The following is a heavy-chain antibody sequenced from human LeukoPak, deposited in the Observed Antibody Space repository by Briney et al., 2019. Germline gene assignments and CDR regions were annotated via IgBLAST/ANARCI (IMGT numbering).Heavy chain of an antibody. CDR3: ARRRCSSTSCFEDY. V-gene: IGHV3-30-3*01. J-gene: IGHJ4*02. CDR2: ISYDGSNK. Sequence: PGRSLRLSCAASGFTFSSYAMHWVRQAPGKGLEWVAVISYDGSNKYYVDSVKGRFTISRDNAKNSLYLQMNSLRAEDTAVYYCARRRCSSTSCFEDYWGQGTLVTVSS. CDR1: GFTFSSYA. D-gene: IGHD2-2*01.